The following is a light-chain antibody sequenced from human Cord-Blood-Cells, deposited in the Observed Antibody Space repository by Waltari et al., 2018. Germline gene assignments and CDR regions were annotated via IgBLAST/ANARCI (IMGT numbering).Light chain of an antibody. J-gene: IGKJ2*03. V-gene: IGKV1-39*01. CDR2: AAS. CDR1: QSISSY. Sequence: IQMTQSPSSPSASVGARVTITCRASQSISSYLNWYQQKPGKAPKLLIYAASSLQSGVPSRFSGSGSGTDFTLTISSLQPEDFATYYCQQSYSTLHSFGQGTKLEIK. CDR3: QQSYSTLHS.